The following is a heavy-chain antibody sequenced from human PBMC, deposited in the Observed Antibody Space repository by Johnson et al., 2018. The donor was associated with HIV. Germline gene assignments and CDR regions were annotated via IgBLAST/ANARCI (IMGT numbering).Heavy chain of an antibody. V-gene: IGHV3-20*04. J-gene: IGHJ3*02. CDR2: INWNGGRT. D-gene: IGHD3-10*01. CDR1: RFIFDDYG. CDR3: AKSTQASIVRESGPYGAFDI. Sequence: VQLVESGGGMVRPGGSLRLSCAASRFIFDDYGMSWVRQAPGKGLEWVSGINWNGGRTGYADSVKGRFTISRDNAKNSLYLQMNSLRAEDTALYYCAKSTQASIVRESGPYGAFDIWGQGTMVTVSS.